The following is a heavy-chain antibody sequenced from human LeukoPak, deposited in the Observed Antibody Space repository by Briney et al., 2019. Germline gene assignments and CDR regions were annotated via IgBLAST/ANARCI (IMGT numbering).Heavy chain of an antibody. CDR2: ISGSGGST. V-gene: IGHV3-23*01. Sequence: GGSLRLSCAASGFTFSSYAMSWVRQAPGKGLEWVSAISGSGGSTYYADSVKGRFTISRDNSKNTLYLQMNSLRAEDAAVYYCAKGPGYCSSTNCYYFDYWGQGTLVTVSS. J-gene: IGHJ4*02. CDR1: GFTFSSYA. CDR3: AKGPGYCSSTNCYYFDY. D-gene: IGHD2-2*01.